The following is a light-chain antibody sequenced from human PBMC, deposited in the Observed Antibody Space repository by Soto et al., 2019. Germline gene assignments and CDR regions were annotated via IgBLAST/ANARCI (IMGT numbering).Light chain of an antibody. CDR1: QSVNRY. CDR2: DTS. J-gene: IGKJ5*01. CDR3: QQREHWPPIT. V-gene: IGKV3-11*01. Sequence: EVVLTQSPATLSLSPGERATLSCRASQSVNRYLAWYQQKPGQAPRLLIYDTSNRATAIPARFSGSGSGTDFTLTISSLEPEDFAVYYCQQREHWPPITFGQGTRLEMK.